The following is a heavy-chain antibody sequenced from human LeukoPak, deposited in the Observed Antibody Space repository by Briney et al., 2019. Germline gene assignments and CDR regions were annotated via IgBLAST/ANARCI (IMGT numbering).Heavy chain of an antibody. CDR1: GFIFNDYA. Sequence: GGSLRLSCAVSGFIFNDYAMHWVRQAPGKGLEWVSGISWNSGRLGYADSVKGRFTISRDNAKNSLYLQMNSLRPEDTALYYCASGKWFGESPFDYWGQGTLVTVSS. D-gene: IGHD3-10*01. CDR3: ASGKWFGESPFDY. V-gene: IGHV3-9*01. J-gene: IGHJ4*02. CDR2: ISWNSGRL.